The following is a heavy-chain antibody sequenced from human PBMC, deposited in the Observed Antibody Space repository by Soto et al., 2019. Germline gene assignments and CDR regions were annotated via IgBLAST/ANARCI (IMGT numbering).Heavy chain of an antibody. CDR3: ARGATMIRGVLHS. CDR2: IYHSGSS. J-gene: IGHJ4*02. CDR1: GGSIRSNNY. V-gene: IGHV4-4*02. Sequence: QVQLQESGPGLVKPSGTLSLTCAVSGGSIRSNNYWSWVRQPPGKGLEWIGDIYHSGSSNYNPSLKSRVSISGDKSKNQFSLKLSSVTAADTAVYYCARGATMIRGVLHSWGQGTLVTVSS. D-gene: IGHD3-10*01.